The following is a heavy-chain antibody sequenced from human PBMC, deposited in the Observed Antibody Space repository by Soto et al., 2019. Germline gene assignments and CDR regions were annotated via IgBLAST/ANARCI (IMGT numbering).Heavy chain of an antibody. V-gene: IGHV1-69*02. CDR2: ITPILGIA. J-gene: IGHJ4*02. CDR3: ARVYCSSTSCLNFDY. Sequence: QVQLVQSGAEVKKPGSSVKVSCKASGGTFSSYTISWVRQAPGQGLEWMGRITPILGIANYAQKFQGRVTITADKSTSTAYMELSSLRSEDTAVYYCARVYCSSTSCLNFDYWGQGTLVTVSS. D-gene: IGHD2-2*01. CDR1: GGTFSSYT.